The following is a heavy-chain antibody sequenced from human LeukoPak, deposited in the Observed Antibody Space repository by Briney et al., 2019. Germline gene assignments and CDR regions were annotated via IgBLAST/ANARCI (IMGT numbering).Heavy chain of an antibody. J-gene: IGHJ4*02. CDR1: GFSFTDAW. V-gene: IGHV3-15*01. CDR3: TTDLGSD. D-gene: IGHD1-26*01. Sequence: GGSLRLSCAASGFSFTDAWMNWVRQAPGKGLETVGRIKSKSDGGTTYYAAPVKGRFTISRDDSKNTLYLQMNSLKIEDTAVYYCTTDLGSDWGQGTLVTVSS. CDR2: IKSKSDGGTT.